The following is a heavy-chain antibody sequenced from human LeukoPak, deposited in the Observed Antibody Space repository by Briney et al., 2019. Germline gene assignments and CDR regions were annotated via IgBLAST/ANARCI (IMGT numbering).Heavy chain of an antibody. J-gene: IGHJ5*02. Sequence: SQTLSLTCAISGDSFSSNTASWNWIRQSPSRGLEWLGMTYYRSKWYNQYAESVKSRIAINPDTSKNQFSLHLNSVTPEDTAIYYCARTYYFASGSYPQGFDPWGQGTLVIVSS. CDR1: GDSFSSNTAS. V-gene: IGHV6-1*01. CDR3: ARTYYFASGSYPQGFDP. D-gene: IGHD3-10*01. CDR2: TYYRSKWYN.